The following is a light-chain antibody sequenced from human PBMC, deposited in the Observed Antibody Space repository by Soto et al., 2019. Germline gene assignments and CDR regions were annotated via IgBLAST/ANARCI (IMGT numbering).Light chain of an antibody. CDR3: QHRDNSPPST. V-gene: IGKV3-20*01. J-gene: IGKJ2*01. CDR1: QSLSSTS. CDR2: GAS. Sequence: EIVLTQSPGTLSLSPGERATLSCRASQSLSSTSLAWYQQKPGQAPRLLIYGASNRASGIPDRLSGSGSETDFTLTIISLEPEDFSVYYCQHRDNSPPSTFGQGTKLEIK.